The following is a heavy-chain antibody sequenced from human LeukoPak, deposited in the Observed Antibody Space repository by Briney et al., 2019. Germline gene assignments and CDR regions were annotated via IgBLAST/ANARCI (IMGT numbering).Heavy chain of an antibody. Sequence: PSETLSLTCAVYGGSFSGYYWSWIRQPPGKGLEWIGEINHSGSTNYNPSLKSRVTISVDTSKNQFSLKLSSVTAADTAVYYCARGDMSATVVTPSYFDYWGQGTLVTVSS. CDR2: INHSGST. J-gene: IGHJ4*02. V-gene: IGHV4-34*01. CDR1: GGSFSGYY. CDR3: ARGDMSATVVTPSYFDY. D-gene: IGHD4-23*01.